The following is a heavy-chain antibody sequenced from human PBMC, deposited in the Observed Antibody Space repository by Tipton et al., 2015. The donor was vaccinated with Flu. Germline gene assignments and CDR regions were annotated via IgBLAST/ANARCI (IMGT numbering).Heavy chain of an antibody. CDR1: GGSLSSFY. CDR2: IYSSGST. Sequence: TLSLTCTVSGGSLSSFYWSWIRQPAGKGLEYIGRIYSSGSTNYNPSLKSRVTISVDTSKNQFSLKLSSVTAADPAVYYCARDSAAHYGMDVWGQGTTVTVSS. D-gene: IGHD6-13*01. CDR3: ARDSAAHYGMDV. V-gene: IGHV4-4*07. J-gene: IGHJ6*02.